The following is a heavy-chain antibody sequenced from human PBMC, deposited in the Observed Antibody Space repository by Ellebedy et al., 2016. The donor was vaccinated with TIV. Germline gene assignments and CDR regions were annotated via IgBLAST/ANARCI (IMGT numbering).Heavy chain of an antibody. CDR3: ARALGSSSRHSPDY. D-gene: IGHD3-10*01. Sequence: GESLKISCAASGFTFNTYVMNWVRQAPGKGLEWVSAIGGGGGATYYADSVKGRFTISRDSSSNALYLEMNSLRAEDTALYYCARALGSSSRHSPDYWGQGTLVTVSS. V-gene: IGHV3-23*01. CDR2: IGGGGGAT. CDR1: GFTFNTYV. J-gene: IGHJ4*02.